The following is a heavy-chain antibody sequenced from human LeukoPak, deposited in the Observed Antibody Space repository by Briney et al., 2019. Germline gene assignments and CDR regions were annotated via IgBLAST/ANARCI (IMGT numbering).Heavy chain of an antibody. CDR3: ARYRAEQQLVDRVWFDP. Sequence: GGSVRLSCAASGFTFSDYYMSWIRQAPGKGREWVSYIIRSGSTKYCAHSVKGRLTIPRDNAQNSLYLQMKSLRAEDAAVYYCARYRAEQQLVDRVWFDPWGQGTLVTVPS. CDR1: GFTFSDYY. D-gene: IGHD6-13*01. J-gene: IGHJ5*02. V-gene: IGHV3-11*01. CDR2: IIRSGSTK.